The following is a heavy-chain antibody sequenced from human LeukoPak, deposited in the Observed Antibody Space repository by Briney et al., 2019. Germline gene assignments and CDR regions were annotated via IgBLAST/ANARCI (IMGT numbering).Heavy chain of an antibody. CDR3: ERGGPPRPEYYYYYMDV. J-gene: IGHJ6*03. D-gene: IGHD3-10*01. CDR1: GGTFSSYA. Sequence: ASVKVSCKASGGTFSSYAISWVRQPPGQGLEWMGGIIPIFGTANYAQKFQGRVTITTDESTSTAYMELSSLRSEDTAVYYCERGGPPRPEYYYYYMDVWGKGTTVNVSS. CDR2: IIPIFGTA. V-gene: IGHV1-69*05.